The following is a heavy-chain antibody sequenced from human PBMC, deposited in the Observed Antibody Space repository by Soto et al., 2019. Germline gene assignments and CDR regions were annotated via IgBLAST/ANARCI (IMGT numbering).Heavy chain of an antibody. D-gene: IGHD3-22*01. V-gene: IGHV4-31*02. CDR3: ASYDSSDYYSGSPIGWFDP. CDR1: GGSLRGGGYY. J-gene: IGHJ5*02. CDR2: IYYSGST. Sequence: TLSLTCPVSGGSLRGGGYYWSWIRPHQGKGLEWIGYIYYSGSTYYNPSLKSRVTISVDTSKNQFSLKLSSVTAADTAVYYCASYDSSDYYSGSPIGWFDPWGQGTLVTVSS.